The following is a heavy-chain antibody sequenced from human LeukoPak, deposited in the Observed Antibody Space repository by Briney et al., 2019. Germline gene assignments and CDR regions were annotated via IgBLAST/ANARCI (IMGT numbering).Heavy chain of an antibody. D-gene: IGHD3-16*01. CDR3: ARAIYAIGGYFDY. V-gene: IGHV3-21*01. CDR1: GFPFSSYN. Sequence: GGSLRLSCAASGFPFSSYNMNWVRQAPGKGLEWVSSISRSSNDIYYADSVKGRFTISRDNAKNSLYLQMNSLRAEDTAVYYCARAIYAIGGYFDYWGQGTLVTVSS. CDR2: ISRSSNDI. J-gene: IGHJ4*02.